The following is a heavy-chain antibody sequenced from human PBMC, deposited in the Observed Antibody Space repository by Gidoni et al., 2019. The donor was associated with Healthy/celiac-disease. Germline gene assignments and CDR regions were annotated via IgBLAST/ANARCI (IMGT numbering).Heavy chain of an antibody. CDR3: ARDPSNYYYDSSGYGGGFDY. CDR2: INRDGSST. J-gene: IGHJ4*02. CDR1: GFTFSTSW. D-gene: IGHD3-22*01. V-gene: IGHV3-74*01. Sequence: EVQLVESGGGLVQPGGSLRLSCAASGFTFSTSWMHWVRHAPGKGLVWVSRINRDGSSTSYADSVKGRFTSSRDNAKNTLYLQMNSLRAEDTAVYYCARDPSNYYYDSSGYGGGFDYWGQGTLVTVSS.